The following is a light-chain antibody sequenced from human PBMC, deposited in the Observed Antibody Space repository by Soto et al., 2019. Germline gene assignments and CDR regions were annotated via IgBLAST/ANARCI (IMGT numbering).Light chain of an antibody. J-gene: IGKJ2*01. Sequence: DIRMTQSPSSLSAFVGDTVTITCRASQAIIYYLAWYQQKPGKIPKLLIHSASTLQTGVQSRFSGTGSGTVFTLTINNLQPEDVATYYCQQYSSAPNTFGQGSRLEIK. CDR3: QQYSSAPNT. V-gene: IGKV1-27*01. CDR2: SAS. CDR1: QAIIYY.